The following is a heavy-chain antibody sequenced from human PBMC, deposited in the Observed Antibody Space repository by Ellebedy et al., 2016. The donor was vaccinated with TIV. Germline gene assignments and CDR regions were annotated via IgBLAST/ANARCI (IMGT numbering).Heavy chain of an antibody. CDR3: ARALNTYRWGMDV. CDR2: ISSSSSYT. V-gene: IGHV3-11*06. J-gene: IGHJ6*02. Sequence: PGGSLRLSCAASGFTFSDYYMSWIRQAPGKGLEWVSYISSSSSYTNYADSVKGRFTISRDNAKNSLYLQMNSLRAEDTAVYYCARALNTYRWGMDVWGQGTTVTVSS. D-gene: IGHD1-26*01. CDR1: GFTFSDYY.